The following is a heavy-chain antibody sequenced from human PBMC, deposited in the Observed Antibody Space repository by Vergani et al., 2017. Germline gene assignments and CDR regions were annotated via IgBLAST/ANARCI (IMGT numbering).Heavy chain of an antibody. Sequence: QVQLVESGGGLVKPGGSLRPSCAASGFTFSDYYMSWIRQAPGKGLEWVSYISSSGSTIYYADSVKGRFTISRDNSKNMLYLQMNSLRAEDTAVYYCGRPSYGATAYYQGGYDCWGQGTLVSVSS. CDR1: GFTFSDYY. CDR2: ISSSGSTI. CDR3: GRPSYGATAYYQGGYDC. V-gene: IGHV3-11*01. D-gene: IGHD4/OR15-4a*01. J-gene: IGHJ4*02.